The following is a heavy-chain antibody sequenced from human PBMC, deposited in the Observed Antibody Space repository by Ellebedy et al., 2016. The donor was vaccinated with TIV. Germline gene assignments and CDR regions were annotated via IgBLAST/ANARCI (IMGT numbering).Heavy chain of an antibody. CDR3: ARSLAGYGYIDS. CDR1: AYNFATYW. CDR2: IFPLDSDT. D-gene: IGHD5-12*01. J-gene: IGHJ4*02. V-gene: IGHV5-51*01. Sequence: GESLKISCKASAYNFATYWIGWLRQTPGKGLEWMGIIFPLDSDTRYSPSFQGQVTISADRTLNTACLQWSSLRASDTAMYYCARSLAGYGYIDSWGQGTLVNVSS.